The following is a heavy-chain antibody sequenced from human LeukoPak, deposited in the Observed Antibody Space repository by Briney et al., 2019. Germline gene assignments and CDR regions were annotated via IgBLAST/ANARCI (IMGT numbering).Heavy chain of an antibody. J-gene: IGHJ4*02. CDR3: ARSIRGYSSGWYYFDY. Sequence: SETLSLTCGVSGGSLSFYYWGWIRQPPGKELEWIGSIYYSGSTYYNPSLKSRVTISVDTSKNQFSVKLSSVTAADTAVYYCARSIRGYSSGWYYFDYWGQGTLITVSS. D-gene: IGHD6-19*01. CDR1: GGSLSFYY. V-gene: IGHV4-39*07. CDR2: IYYSGST.